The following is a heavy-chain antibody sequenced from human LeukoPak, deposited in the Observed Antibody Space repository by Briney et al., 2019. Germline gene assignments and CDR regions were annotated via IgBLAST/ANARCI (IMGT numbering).Heavy chain of an antibody. Sequence: SETLSLTCTVSGGSISSSSYYWGWIRQPPGKGLEWIGSIYYSGSTYYNSSLKSRVTISVDTSKNQFSLKLSSLTAADTAVYYCARAAYCGGDCYLFDYWGQGTLVTVFS. CDR2: IYYSGST. V-gene: IGHV4-39*01. D-gene: IGHD2-21*02. CDR3: ARAAYCGGDCYLFDY. J-gene: IGHJ4*02. CDR1: GGSISSSSYY.